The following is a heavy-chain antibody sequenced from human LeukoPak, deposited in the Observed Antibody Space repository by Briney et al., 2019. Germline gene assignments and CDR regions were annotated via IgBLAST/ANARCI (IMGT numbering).Heavy chain of an antibody. D-gene: IGHD7-27*01. V-gene: IGHV1-8*03. CDR3: ARRKFLGWFDP. CDR2: LNPNSGNA. CDR1: GHIFTTYD. Sequence: GASVKVSRKASGHIFTTYDIGWVRQATGQGLEWMGWLNPNSGNAGYAQKFQGRVTISRNTSISTAYMELSSLRSDDTAIYYCARRKFLGWFDPWGQGTLVTVSS. J-gene: IGHJ5*02.